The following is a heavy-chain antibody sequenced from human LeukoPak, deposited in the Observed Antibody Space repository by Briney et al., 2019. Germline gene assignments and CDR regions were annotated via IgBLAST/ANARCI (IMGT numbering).Heavy chain of an antibody. CDR1: GYTFTSYA. J-gene: IGHJ5*02. Sequence: ASVKVSCKASGYTFTSYAMHWVRQAPGQRLEWMGWINAGNGNTKYSQKFQGRVTITRDTSASIAYMELSSLRSEDTAVYYCARAVRDHSSLSLSIRLLNWFDPWGQGTLVTVSS. D-gene: IGHD6-6*01. CDR2: INAGNGNT. CDR3: ARAVRDHSSLSLSIRLLNWFDP. V-gene: IGHV1-3*01.